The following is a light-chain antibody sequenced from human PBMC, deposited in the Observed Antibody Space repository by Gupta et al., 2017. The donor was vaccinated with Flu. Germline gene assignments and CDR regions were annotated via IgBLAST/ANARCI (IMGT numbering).Light chain of an antibody. J-gene: IGLJ3*02. V-gene: IGLV1-44*01. CDR1: SSNIGSKT. Sequence: QSVLTQPSSASGTPGQRVTVSCFGSSSNIGSKTVNWYQQLPGTAPKVLIYSNNQRPSGVPDRFAGSKSGTSASLAIRDLQSDDEADYYCSTWDDSLNAWVFGGGTKLTVL. CDR3: STWDDSLNAWV. CDR2: SNN.